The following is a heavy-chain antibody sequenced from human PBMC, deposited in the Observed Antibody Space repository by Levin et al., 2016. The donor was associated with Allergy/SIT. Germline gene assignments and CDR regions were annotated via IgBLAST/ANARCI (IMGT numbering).Heavy chain of an antibody. CDR2: INAGNGNT. V-gene: IGHV1-3*01. J-gene: IGHJ4*02. CDR1: GYTFTSYA. D-gene: IGHD1-26*01. Sequence: ASVKVSCKASGYTFTSYAMHWVRQAPGQRLEWMGWINAGNGNTKYSQKFQGRVTITRDTSASTAYMELSSLRSEDTAVYYCARGLSYSGSYVDYWGQGTLVTVSS. CDR3: ARGLSYSGSYVDY.